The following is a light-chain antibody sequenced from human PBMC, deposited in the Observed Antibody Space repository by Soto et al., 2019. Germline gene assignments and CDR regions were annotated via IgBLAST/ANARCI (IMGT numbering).Light chain of an antibody. CDR3: QRYGSSTYS. J-gene: IGKJ2*01. Sequence: EIVLTQSPGSLSLSPRERATLSCRASQSVSSNHLAWYQQKPGQAPRLLIYGASRRATGIPDRFSGSGSGTGFTLTISRREPEDLAMYYCQRYGSSTYSFGRGTKVEIK. CDR1: QSVSSNH. V-gene: IGKV3-20*01. CDR2: GAS.